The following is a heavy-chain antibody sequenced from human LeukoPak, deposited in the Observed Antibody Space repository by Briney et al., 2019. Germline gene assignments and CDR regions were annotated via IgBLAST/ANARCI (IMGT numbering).Heavy chain of an antibody. V-gene: IGHV3-20*04. D-gene: IGHD3-22*01. CDR3: ARGVYDSSGYYFRWYYFDY. CDR2: INWNGGST. Sequence: PGGSLRLSCAASGFTFGVYGMSWVRQAPGKGLEWVSGINWNGGSTGYADSVKGRFTISRDNAKNSLYLQMNSLRAEDTALYYCARGVYDSSGYYFRWYYFDYWGQGTLVTVSS. CDR1: GFTFGVYG. J-gene: IGHJ4*02.